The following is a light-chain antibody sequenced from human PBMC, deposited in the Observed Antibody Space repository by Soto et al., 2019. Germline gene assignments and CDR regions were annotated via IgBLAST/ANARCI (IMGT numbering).Light chain of an antibody. CDR3: CSYAGSSTLV. Sequence: QSVLTQPASVSGSPGQSITISCTGTSTDVADYYYVSWYQQHPGQAPKLMIYEGSKRPSGVSNRFSGSKSGNTASLTISGLQAEDEADYYCCSYAGSSTLVFGGGTKLTVL. V-gene: IGLV2-23*01. J-gene: IGLJ2*01. CDR2: EGS. CDR1: STDVADYYY.